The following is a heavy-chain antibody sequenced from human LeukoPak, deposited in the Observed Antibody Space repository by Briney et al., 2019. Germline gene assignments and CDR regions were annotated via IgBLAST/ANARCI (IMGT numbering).Heavy chain of an antibody. J-gene: IGHJ6*02. V-gene: IGHV3-21*01. CDR3: ARDRPHCSSTSCYADYYYGMDV. Sequence: PGGSLRLSCAASGFTFSSYSMNWVRQAPGKGLEWVSSISSSSSSYIYYADSVKGRFTISRDNAKNSLYLQMNSLRAEDTAVYYCARDRPHCSSTSCYADYYYGMDVWGQGTTVTVSS. D-gene: IGHD2-2*01. CDR2: ISSSSSSYI. CDR1: GFTFSSYS.